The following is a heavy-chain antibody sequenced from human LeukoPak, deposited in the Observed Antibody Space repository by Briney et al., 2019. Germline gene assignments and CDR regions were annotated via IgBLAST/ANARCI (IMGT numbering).Heavy chain of an antibody. D-gene: IGHD3-9*01. CDR2: ISSTSYYI. CDR3: VTYYDTLTRNYVDY. V-gene: IGHV3-21*01. J-gene: IGHJ4*02. CDR1: GFTFSRYS. Sequence: GGSLRLSCAASGFTFSRYSLNWVRQAPGKGLEWVSSISSTSYYIYYVDSVKGRFTISRDNAKNSLYLQMNSLRADDTAVCYCVTYYDTLTRNYVDYWGQGTLVTVSS.